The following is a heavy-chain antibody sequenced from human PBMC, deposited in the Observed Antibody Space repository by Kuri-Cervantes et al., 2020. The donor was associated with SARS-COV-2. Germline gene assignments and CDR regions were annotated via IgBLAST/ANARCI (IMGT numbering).Heavy chain of an antibody. CDR3: ARARVLPTYFDY. J-gene: IGHJ4*02. V-gene: IGHV3-33*08. CDR1: GFTFGDYN. CDR2: IRYDGSNK. D-gene: IGHD2/OR15-2a*01. Sequence: LSLTCAASGFTFGDYNMNWVRQAPGKGLEWVAFIRYDGSNKYYADSVKGRFTISRDNAKNSLFLQLTSLRAEDTAVYYCARARVLPTYFDYWGQGTLVTVSS.